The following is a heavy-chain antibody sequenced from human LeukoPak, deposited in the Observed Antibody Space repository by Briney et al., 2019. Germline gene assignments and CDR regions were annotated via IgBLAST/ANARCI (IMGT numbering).Heavy chain of an antibody. CDR1: GGSISSGGYY. Sequence: SETLALTCTASGGSISSGGYYWSWIRQHPGQGLEWIGYIYYSGSTYYNPSLKSRVTISVDTSKNQFSLKLSSVTAADTAVYYCARHYYVSSGYSVGFDYWGQGTLVTVSS. CDR2: IYYSGST. CDR3: ARHYYVSSGYSVGFDY. V-gene: IGHV4-31*03. J-gene: IGHJ4*02. D-gene: IGHD3-22*01.